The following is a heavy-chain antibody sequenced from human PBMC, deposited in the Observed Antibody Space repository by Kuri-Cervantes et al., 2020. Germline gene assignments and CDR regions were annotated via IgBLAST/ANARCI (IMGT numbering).Heavy chain of an antibody. CDR2: ISWDGGST. CDR1: GFTFDDYA. CDR3: ASGDRNSGRDY. J-gene: IGHJ4*02. V-gene: IGHV3-43D*04. Sequence: GGSLRLSCAASGFTFDDYAMHWVRQAPGKGLEWVSLISWDGGSTYYADSVKGRFTISRDNSKKSLYLQMTSLRAEDTGVYYCASGDRNSGRDYWGQGTLVTVSS. D-gene: IGHD2-21*02.